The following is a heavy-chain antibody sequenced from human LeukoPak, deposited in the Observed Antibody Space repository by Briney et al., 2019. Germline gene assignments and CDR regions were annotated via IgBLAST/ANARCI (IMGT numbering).Heavy chain of an antibody. D-gene: IGHD1-26*01. J-gene: IGHJ4*02. V-gene: IGHV3-23*01. CDR1: GFTFSSYG. CDR3: AKDLSGSYGY. Sequence: PGGSLRLSCAASGFTFSSYGMHWVRQAPGKGLEWVSAISGSGGSTYYADSVKGRFTISRDNSKNTLYLQMNSLRAEDTAVYYCAKDLSGSYGYWGQGTLVTVSS. CDR2: ISGSGGST.